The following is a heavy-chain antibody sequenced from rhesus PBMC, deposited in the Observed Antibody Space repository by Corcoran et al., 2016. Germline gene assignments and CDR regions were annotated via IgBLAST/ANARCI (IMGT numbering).Heavy chain of an antibody. D-gene: IGHD4-29*01. CDR3: AKDIEPTGTYYFDY. CDR1: GFTFSNYG. CDR2: INSGGDNT. J-gene: IGHJ4*01. V-gene: IGHV3S5*01. Sequence: EVQLVETGGGLVQPGGSLKLLCAASGFTFSNYGMIWVRQSPGMGLEWVSAINSGGDNTHYADSVKGRFTISRDNSENTFSLQMNNLRTEDTAMYYCAKDIEPTGTYYFDYWGQGVLVTVSS.